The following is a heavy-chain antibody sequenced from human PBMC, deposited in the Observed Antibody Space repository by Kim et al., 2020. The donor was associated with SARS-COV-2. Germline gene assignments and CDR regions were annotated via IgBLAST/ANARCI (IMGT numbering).Heavy chain of an antibody. V-gene: IGHV4-39*07. CDR1: GGSISSSSYY. J-gene: IGHJ6*02. CDR2: IYYSGST. D-gene: IGHD5-18*01. CDR3: ARDRQAMDVSYYYCMDV. Sequence: SETLSLTCTVSGGSISSSSYYWGWIRQPPGKGLEWIGSIYYSGSTYYNPSLKSRVTISVDTSKNQFSLKLSSVTAADTAVYYCARDRQAMDVSYYYCMDVWGQGTTVTVSS.